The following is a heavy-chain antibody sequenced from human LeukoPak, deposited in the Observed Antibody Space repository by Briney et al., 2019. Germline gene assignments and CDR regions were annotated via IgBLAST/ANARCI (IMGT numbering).Heavy chain of an antibody. D-gene: IGHD2-2*01. CDR1: GGSFSGYY. Sequence: KTSETLSLTCAVYGGSFSGYYWSWIRQPPGKGLEWIGEINHSGSTNYNPSLKSRVTISVDTSKNQFSLKLSSVTAADTAVHYCARGPDIVVVPAASGVWFDPWGQGTLVTVSS. V-gene: IGHV4-34*01. CDR2: INHSGST. J-gene: IGHJ5*02. CDR3: ARGPDIVVVPAASGVWFDP.